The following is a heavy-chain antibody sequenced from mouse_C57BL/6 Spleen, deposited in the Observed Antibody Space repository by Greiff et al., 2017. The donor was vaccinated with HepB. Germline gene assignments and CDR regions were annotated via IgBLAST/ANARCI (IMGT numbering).Heavy chain of an antibody. CDR3: ARKELGRMDY. CDR1: GYTFTSYW. D-gene: IGHD4-1*01. CDR2: INPSSGYT. V-gene: IGHV1-7*01. Sequence: QVQLQQSGAELAKPGASVKLSCKASGYTFTSYWMHWVKQRPGQGLEWIGYINPSSGYTKYNQKFKDKATVTADKSSSTAYMQLSSLTYEDSAVYYCARKELGRMDYWGQGTTLTVSS. J-gene: IGHJ2*01.